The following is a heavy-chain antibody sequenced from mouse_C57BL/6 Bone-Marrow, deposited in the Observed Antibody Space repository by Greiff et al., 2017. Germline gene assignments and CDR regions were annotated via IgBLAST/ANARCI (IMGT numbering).Heavy chain of an antibody. CDR1: GYTFTSYG. D-gene: IGHD1-1*01. CDR3: ARKGTTVVADAMDY. Sequence: EVKLMESGAELVRPGSSVKMSCKTSGYTFTSYGINWVKQRPGQGLEWIGYIYIGNGYTEYNEKFKGKATLTSDTSSSTAYMQLSSLTSEDSAVYYCARKGTTVVADAMDYWGQGTSVTVSS. J-gene: IGHJ4*01. V-gene: IGHV1-58*01. CDR2: IYIGNGYT.